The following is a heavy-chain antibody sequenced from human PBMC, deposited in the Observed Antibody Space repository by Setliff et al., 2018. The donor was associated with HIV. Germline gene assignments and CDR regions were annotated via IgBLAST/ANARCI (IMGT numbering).Heavy chain of an antibody. J-gene: IGHJ5*01. CDR2: IDWDDDK. V-gene: IGHV2-70*12. CDR3: AHRPYNSPNWFDP. Sequence: SGPTLVNPTQTLTLTCTFSGFSLSTSGMCVSWIRQPPGKALEWLARIDWDDDKHYSTSLKTRLTISKDTSKNHVVLTMTNVDPDDTGTYYCAHRPYNSPNWFDPWGQGTLVTVSS. D-gene: IGHD1-20*01. CDR1: GFSLSTSGMC.